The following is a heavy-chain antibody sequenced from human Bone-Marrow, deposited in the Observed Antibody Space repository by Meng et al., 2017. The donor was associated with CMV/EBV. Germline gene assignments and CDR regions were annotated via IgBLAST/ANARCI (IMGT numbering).Heavy chain of an antibody. J-gene: IGHJ6*02. CDR1: GFTFSSYA. Sequence: GESLKISCAASGFTFSSYAMSWVRQAPGKGLEWVSAISGSGGSTYYADSVKGRLTISRDNSKNTLYLQMNSLRAEDTAVYYCAKAGITMVRGVTGYGMDVWGQGTTVTVSS. CDR2: ISGSGGST. CDR3: AKAGITMVRGVTGYGMDV. V-gene: IGHV3-23*01. D-gene: IGHD3-10*01.